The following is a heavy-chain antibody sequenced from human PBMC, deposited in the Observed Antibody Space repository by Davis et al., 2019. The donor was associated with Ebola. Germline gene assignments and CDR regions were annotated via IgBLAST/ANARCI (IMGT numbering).Heavy chain of an antibody. D-gene: IGHD3-10*01. CDR1: GLISSNYV. CDR2: SETSDTNFNA. V-gene: IGHV3-23*05. Sequence: PGGSLRLSCELSGLISSNYVMYWVLQASGKGLEWISASETSDTNFNANYADSVKGRFTIIRDNSRNTVFLQMNSLRVEDTAVYYCAKIGVRHSGDYWGQGTVVTVSS. CDR3: AKIGVRHSGDY. J-gene: IGHJ4*02.